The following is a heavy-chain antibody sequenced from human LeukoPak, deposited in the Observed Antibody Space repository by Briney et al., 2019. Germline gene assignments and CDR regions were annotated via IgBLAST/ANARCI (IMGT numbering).Heavy chain of an antibody. Sequence: SSETLSLTCAVYGGSFSGYYWSWIRQPPGKGLEWIGEINHSGSTNYNPSLKSRVTISVDTSKNQFSLKLSSVTAADTAVYYCARRGVEAAAGTQFGYWGQGTLVTVSS. CDR3: ARRGVEAAAGTQFGY. D-gene: IGHD6-13*01. CDR2: INHSGST. CDR1: GGSFSGYY. J-gene: IGHJ4*02. V-gene: IGHV4-34*01.